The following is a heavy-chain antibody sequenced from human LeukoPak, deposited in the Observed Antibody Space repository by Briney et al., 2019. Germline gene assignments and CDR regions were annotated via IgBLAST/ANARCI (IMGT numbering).Heavy chain of an antibody. V-gene: IGHV3-23*01. D-gene: IGHD3-3*01. CDR2: ISGSGGST. Sequence: GGSLRLSCAASGFTFGSYAMSWVRQAPGKGLEWVSAISGSGGSTYYADSVKGRFTISRDNSKNTLYLQMNSLRAEDTAVYYCAKEGPGLRFLEWLLIDYWGQGTLVTVSS. CDR1: GFTFGSYA. J-gene: IGHJ4*02. CDR3: AKEGPGLRFLEWLLIDY.